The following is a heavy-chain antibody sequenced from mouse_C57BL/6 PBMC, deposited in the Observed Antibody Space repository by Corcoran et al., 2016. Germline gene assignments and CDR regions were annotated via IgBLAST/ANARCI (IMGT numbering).Heavy chain of an antibody. D-gene: IGHD3-2*02. CDR3: ARQLRLRGNYAMDY. Sequence: QVQLQQSGAELVKPGASVKISCKASGYAFSSYWMNWVKQRPGKGLEWIGQIYPGDGDTNYNGKFKGKATLTADKSSSTAYMLLSSLTSEDSAVYFCARQLRLRGNYAMDYWGQGTSVTVSS. V-gene: IGHV1-80*01. J-gene: IGHJ4*01. CDR1: GYAFSSYW. CDR2: IYPGDGDT.